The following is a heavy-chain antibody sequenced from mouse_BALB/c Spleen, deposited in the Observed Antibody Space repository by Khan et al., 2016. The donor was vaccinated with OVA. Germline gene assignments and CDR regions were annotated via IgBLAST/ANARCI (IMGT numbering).Heavy chain of an antibody. J-gene: IGHJ4*01. V-gene: IGHV1S56*01. D-gene: IGHD2-4*01. CDR3: ARDDYFLGDAMDY. Sequence: QVQLKQSGPELVKPGASVRISCKASSYTFTTFYIHWVKQRPGQGLEWIGWIFPGSFNTNFNEKFKGKATLTADKSSNTAYMQLSSLTSEDSAVXFSARDDYFLGDAMDYWGQGTSVTISS. CDR2: IFPGSFNT. CDR1: SYTFTTFY.